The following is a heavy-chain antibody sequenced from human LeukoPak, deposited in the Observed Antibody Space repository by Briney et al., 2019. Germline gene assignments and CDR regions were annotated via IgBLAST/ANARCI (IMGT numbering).Heavy chain of an antibody. CDR2: IYYSGST. CDR1: GDSITSKRYY. Sequence: SETLSLTCAVSGDSITSKRYYWGWIPHPPGRGLEWIGYIYYSGSTTYHPSLKSRATISVDTSKNQFSLRLSSATAADTAVYYCTRGTMMVGPWGQGTLVTVSS. CDR3: TRGTMMVGP. J-gene: IGHJ5*02. D-gene: IGHD3-22*01. V-gene: IGHV4-61*05.